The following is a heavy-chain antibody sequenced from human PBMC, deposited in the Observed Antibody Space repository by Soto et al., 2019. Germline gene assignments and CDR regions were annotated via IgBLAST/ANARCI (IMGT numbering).Heavy chain of an antibody. CDR3: TRSYCGSTNCYGWFDP. CDR1: GFTLSNYW. D-gene: IGHD2-2*01. CDR2: VNSDGSST. V-gene: IGHV3-74*03. J-gene: IGHJ5*02. Sequence: EVQLVESGGGLVKPGGSLRLSCAASGFTLSNYWMHWVRQVQGKGLVWVSRVNSDGSSTKYADSVKGRFTISRDNAKNTLYLQMNSLTAEDTAVYYCTRSYCGSTNCYGWFDPWGQGTLVTVSS.